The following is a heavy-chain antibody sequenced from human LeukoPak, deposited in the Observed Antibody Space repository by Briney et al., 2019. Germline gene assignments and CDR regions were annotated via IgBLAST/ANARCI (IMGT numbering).Heavy chain of an antibody. D-gene: IGHD2-8*01. V-gene: IGHV3-23*01. CDR1: GFTFRNFA. J-gene: IGHJ4*02. CDR2: IGGGDT. Sequence: GGSLRLSCSASGFTFRNFAISWVRQAPGKGLEWVSSIGGGDTHYADSVKGRFTISRDDSRSTVDLQMSGLRAEDTAVYYCAKDGQSFNSMYDYFDSWGQGTLVTVSS. CDR3: AKDGQSFNSMYDYFDS.